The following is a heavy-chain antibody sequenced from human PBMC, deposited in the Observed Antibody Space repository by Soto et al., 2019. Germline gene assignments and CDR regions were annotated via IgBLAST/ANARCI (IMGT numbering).Heavy chain of an antibody. Sequence: QLQLQESGPGLVKPSETQSLTCTVSGGSISSSSYYWGWIRQPPGKGLEWIGSIYYSGSTYYNPSLKSRVTISVDTSKNQFSLKLSSVTAADTAVYYCARLERSITMIVVVAGYFDLWGRGTLVTVSS. J-gene: IGHJ2*01. CDR2: IYYSGST. D-gene: IGHD3-22*01. CDR3: ARLERSITMIVVVAGYFDL. CDR1: GGSISSSSYY. V-gene: IGHV4-39*01.